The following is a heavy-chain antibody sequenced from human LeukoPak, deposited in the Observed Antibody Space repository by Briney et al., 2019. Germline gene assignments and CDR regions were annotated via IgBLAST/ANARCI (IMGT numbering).Heavy chain of an antibody. CDR1: GGSISISSSNW. Sequence: SETLSLTCAVSGGSISISSSNWWSWVRQPPGKGLEWIGEIFHSGSTNYNPSLKSRVTISVDTSKNQFSLKLSSVTAADTAVYYCARGGLVDTAMVLNWGQGTLVTVSS. CDR2: IFHSGST. V-gene: IGHV4-4*02. CDR3: ARGGLVDTAMVLN. J-gene: IGHJ4*02. D-gene: IGHD5-18*01.